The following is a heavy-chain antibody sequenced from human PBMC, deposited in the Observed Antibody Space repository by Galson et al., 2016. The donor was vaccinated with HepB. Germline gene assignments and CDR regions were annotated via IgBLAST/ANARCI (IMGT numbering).Heavy chain of an antibody. CDR3: ATDRGYQRFFDY. J-gene: IGHJ4*02. CDR1: RFTFSAYT. CDR2: IGSSDKYR. V-gene: IGHV3-21*01. Sequence: SLRLSCAASRFTFSAYTMNWVRQPPGKGLEWVSSIGSSDKYRFYADSVRGRFTISRDNAEKSLYLQMNSLRAEDTAVYYCATDRGYQRFFDYWGQGILVSVSS. D-gene: IGHD5-18*01.